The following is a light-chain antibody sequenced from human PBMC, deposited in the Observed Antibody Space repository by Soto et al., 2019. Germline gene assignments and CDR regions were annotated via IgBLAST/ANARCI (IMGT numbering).Light chain of an antibody. V-gene: IGLV1-44*01. CDR3: ATWDDTLNGPQ. J-gene: IGLJ2*01. CDR1: SSNVGRNA. Sequence: QSVLTQPPSASGTPGQSVTISCSGSSSNVGRNAVSWYQQVPGMAPKLLVFATDKRPSGVPDRFSGSASGASASLAVSGLQPEDEAHYYCATWDDTLNGPQFGGGTKLTV. CDR2: ATD.